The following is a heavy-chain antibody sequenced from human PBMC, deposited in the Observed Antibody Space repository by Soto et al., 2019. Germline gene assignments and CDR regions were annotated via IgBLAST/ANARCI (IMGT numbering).Heavy chain of an antibody. CDR1: GGSITSYY. D-gene: IGHD3-3*01. J-gene: IGHJ6*02. V-gene: IGHV4-4*07. CDR2: TYVTGDS. CDR3: ARDMRVFGGMDV. Sequence: SETLSLTCTVSGGSITSYYWSWIRQPAGKGLEWIGRTYVTGDSNYSPSLKSRVTMSVDTSKNQFSLSLSSATAADTAVYYCARDMRVFGGMDVWGRGITVTVS.